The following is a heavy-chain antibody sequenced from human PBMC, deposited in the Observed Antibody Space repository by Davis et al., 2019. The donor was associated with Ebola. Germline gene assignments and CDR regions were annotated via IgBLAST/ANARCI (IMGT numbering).Heavy chain of an antibody. V-gene: IGHV1-69*13. D-gene: IGHD1-26*01. Sequence: SVKVSCKASGGTFSSYAISWVRQAPGQGLEWMGGIIPIFGTANYAQKFQGRVTITADESTSTAYMELSSLRSEDMAVYYCARDGRELQSRSIDYWGQGTLVTVSS. J-gene: IGHJ4*02. CDR1: GGTFSSYA. CDR3: ARDGRELQSRSIDY. CDR2: IIPIFGTA.